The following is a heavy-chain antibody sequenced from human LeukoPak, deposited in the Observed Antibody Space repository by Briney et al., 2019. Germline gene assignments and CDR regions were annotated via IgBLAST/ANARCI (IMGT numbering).Heavy chain of an antibody. CDR3: ARGTIYGDSDYFDY. CDR1: GFTFSSYG. J-gene: IGHJ4*02. V-gene: IGHV3-23*01. D-gene: IGHD4-17*01. CDR2: ISGSGGST. Sequence: QPGGSLRLSCAASGFTFSSYGMSWVRQAPGKGLEWVSAISGSGGSTYYADSVKGRFTISRDNSKNTLYLQMNSLKTEDTAVYYCARGTIYGDSDYFDYWGQGTLVTVSS.